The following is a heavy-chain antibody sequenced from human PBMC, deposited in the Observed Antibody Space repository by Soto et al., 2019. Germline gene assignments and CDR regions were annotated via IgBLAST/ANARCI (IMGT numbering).Heavy chain of an antibody. Sequence: QVQLVQSGAEVKKPGASVKVSCKASGYTFTSYAMHWVRQAPGQRLEWMGWINAGNGNTKYSQKLQGRVTMTTDTSTSTAYMELRSLRSDDTAVYYCARVRSPGNWNYGRTYYFDYWGQGTLVTVSS. CDR1: GYTFTSYA. CDR3: ARVRSPGNWNYGRTYYFDY. CDR2: INAGNGNT. D-gene: IGHD1-7*01. J-gene: IGHJ4*02. V-gene: IGHV1-3*01.